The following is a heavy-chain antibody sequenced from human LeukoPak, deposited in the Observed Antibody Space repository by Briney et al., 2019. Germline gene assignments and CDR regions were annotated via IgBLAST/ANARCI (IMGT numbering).Heavy chain of an antibody. CDR3: AREGEYYDSSGYAV. V-gene: IGHV3-48*03. J-gene: IGHJ3*01. CDR1: GFTFSSYE. CDR2: ISSSGSTI. Sequence: GGSLRLSCAASGFTFSSYEMNWVRQAPGKGLEWVSYISSSGSTIYYADSVKGRFTISRDNAKNSLYLQMNSLRAEDTAVYYCAREGEYYDSSGYAVWGQGTMVTVSS. D-gene: IGHD3-22*01.